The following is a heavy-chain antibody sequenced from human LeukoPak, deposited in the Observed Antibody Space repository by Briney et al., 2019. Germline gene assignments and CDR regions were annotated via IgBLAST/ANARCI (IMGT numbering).Heavy chain of an antibody. CDR1: GYTFTAYF. CDR2: INPNSGGT. CDR3: ARGGSGSGWMYYFDH. D-gene: IGHD6-19*01. Sequence: GASVKVSCKASGYTFTAYFIHWVRQAPGQGLEWMGWINPNSGGTNSAQIFQGRVTMTWDTSISTAYLELSRLISHDTAVYYCARGGSGSGWMYYFDHWGQGTLVTVSS. J-gene: IGHJ4*01. V-gene: IGHV1-2*02.